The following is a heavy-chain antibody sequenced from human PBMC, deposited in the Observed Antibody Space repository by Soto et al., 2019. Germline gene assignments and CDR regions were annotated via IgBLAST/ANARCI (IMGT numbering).Heavy chain of an antibody. Sequence: GGSLRLSCAASGFTFSGSAMHWVRQASGKGLEWVGRIRSKANSYATAYAASVKGRFTISRDDSKNTAYLQMNSLKTEDTAVYYCTRREGPNSSSWSDYWGQGTLVTVSS. V-gene: IGHV3-73*01. CDR2: IRSKANSYAT. CDR3: TRREGPNSSSWSDY. J-gene: IGHJ4*02. D-gene: IGHD6-13*01. CDR1: GFTFSGSA.